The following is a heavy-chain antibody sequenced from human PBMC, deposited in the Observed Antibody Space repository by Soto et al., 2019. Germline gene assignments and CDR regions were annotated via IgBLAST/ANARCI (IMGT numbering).Heavy chain of an antibody. CDR2: ISNTGSSK. CDR1: GFTFSSYG. D-gene: IGHD2-15*01. V-gene: IGHV3-30*03. CDR3: ARDRGNRGGSCPDK. J-gene: IGHJ4*02. Sequence: QVQLVESGGDMVRPGRSLTLSCAASGFTFSSYGMHWVRQAPGKGLEWVALISNTGSSKYYADSVKGRLTISRDNSKNTLYLQMNSLRAEDTAVYYCARDRGNRGGSCPDKWGQGTLVTVSS.